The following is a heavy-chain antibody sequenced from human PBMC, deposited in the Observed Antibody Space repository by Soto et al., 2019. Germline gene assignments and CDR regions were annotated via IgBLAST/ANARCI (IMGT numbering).Heavy chain of an antibody. CDR3: AIDYGEIDAFDL. J-gene: IGHJ3*01. D-gene: IGHD4-17*01. CDR1: GGPFNNHA. CDR2: VIPTLATA. Sequence: QVQLVQSGAEVKKPGSSVKVSCKTSGGPFNNHAINWVRQAPGQGLEWVGLVIPTLATADYAQKFQGRVTMTADEGTNTAYMERSSLRSDDTGVYYCAIDYGEIDAFDLWGQWTLVTVSS. V-gene: IGHV1-69*01.